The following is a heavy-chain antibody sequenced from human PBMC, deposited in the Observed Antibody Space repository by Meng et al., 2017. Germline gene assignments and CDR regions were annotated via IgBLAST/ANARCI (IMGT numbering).Heavy chain of an antibody. CDR2: IYYSGST. V-gene: IGHV4-39*07. Sequence: SETLSLTCTVSGGSISSSSYYWGWIRQPPGKGLEWIGSIYYSGSTYYNPSLKSRVTISVDTSKNQFSLKLSSVTAEDTAVYYCARDLPGIAAAGVIDYWGQGTLVTVSS. CDR3: ARDLPGIAAAGVIDY. CDR1: GGSISSSSYY. J-gene: IGHJ4*02. D-gene: IGHD6-13*01.